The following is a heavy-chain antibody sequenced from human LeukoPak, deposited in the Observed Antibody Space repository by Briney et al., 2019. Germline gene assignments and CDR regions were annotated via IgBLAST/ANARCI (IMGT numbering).Heavy chain of an antibody. D-gene: IGHD6-19*01. J-gene: IGHJ5*02. Sequence: SETLSLTCTVSGGPISSRGFFWGWIRQPPGKGLEWIGEINHSGSTNYNPSLKSRVTISVDTSKNQFSLKLSSVTAADTAVYYCARGRYLFSTYSSGWYWASTYNWFDPWGQGTLVTVSS. CDR2: INHSGST. CDR3: ARGRYLFSTYSSGWYWASTYNWFDP. CDR1: GGPISSRGFF. V-gene: IGHV4-39*07.